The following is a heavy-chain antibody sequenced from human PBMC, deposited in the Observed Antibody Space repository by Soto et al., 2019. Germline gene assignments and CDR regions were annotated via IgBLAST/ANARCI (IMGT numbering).Heavy chain of an antibody. V-gene: IGHV1-8*01. Sequence: ASVKVSCKASGYNFISYDFNWVRQAAGQGPEWMGWMSSNSGHTGYAQKFQGWVTMTRDTSISTAYMELSRLRSDDTAVYYCARVRVYYDSSGYYWYDAFDIWGQGTMVTVSS. CDR2: MSSNSGHT. D-gene: IGHD3-22*01. CDR3: ARVRVYYDSSGYYWYDAFDI. J-gene: IGHJ3*02. CDR1: GYNFISYD.